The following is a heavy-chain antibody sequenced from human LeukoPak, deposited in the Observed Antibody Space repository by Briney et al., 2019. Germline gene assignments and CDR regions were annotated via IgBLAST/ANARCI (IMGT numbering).Heavy chain of an antibody. V-gene: IGHV4-59*01. CDR2: IYDSGST. CDR3: ASLTTADAFDI. Sequence: PSETLSLTCAVSGGSISTYYWSWIRQPPGKGLEWIGYIYDSGSTNYNPSLKSRVTISVDTSKNQFSLKVSSVTAADTAVYYCASLTTADAFDIWGQGTMVTVSS. CDR1: GGSISTYY. D-gene: IGHD3-22*01. J-gene: IGHJ3*02.